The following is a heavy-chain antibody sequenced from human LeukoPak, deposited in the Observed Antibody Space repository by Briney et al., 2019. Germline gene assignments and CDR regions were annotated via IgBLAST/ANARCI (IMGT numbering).Heavy chain of an antibody. Sequence: GGSLRLSCAASGFTFSSYWMSWVRQAPGKGLEWVANIKQDGSEEYYVDSVKGRFTISRDNAKNSLYLQMNSLRAEDTAVYYCARVRWPAASRGYSYGSPYWGQGTLVTVSS. V-gene: IGHV3-7*01. J-gene: IGHJ4*02. D-gene: IGHD5-18*01. CDR3: ARVRWPAASRGYSYGSPY. CDR1: GFTFSSYW. CDR2: IKQDGSEE.